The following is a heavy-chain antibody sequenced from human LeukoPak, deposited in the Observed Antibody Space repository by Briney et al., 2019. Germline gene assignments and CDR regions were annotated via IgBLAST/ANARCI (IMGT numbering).Heavy chain of an antibody. CDR1: GFTFSSYW. V-gene: IGHV3-7*01. CDR3: ARDATSYYDFWSGYPFNYYYYMDV. J-gene: IGHJ6*03. CDR2: IKQDGSEK. D-gene: IGHD3-3*01. Sequence: GGSLRLSCAASGFTFSSYWMSWVRQAPGKGLEWVANIKQDGSEKYYVDSVKGRFTISRDNSKNTLYLQMNSLRAEDTAVYYCARDATSYYDFWSGYPFNYYYYMDVWGKGTTVTVSS.